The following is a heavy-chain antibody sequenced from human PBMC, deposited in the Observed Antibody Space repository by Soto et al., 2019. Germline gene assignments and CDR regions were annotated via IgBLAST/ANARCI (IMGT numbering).Heavy chain of an antibody. CDR3: ARDLGTHWYFDL. Sequence: QVQLVESGGGVVQPGRSLRLSCAASGFTFSSYAMHWVRQAPGKGLEWVAVISYDGSNKYYADSVKGRFTISRDNSKNTLYLQMNSLRAEDTAVYYCARDLGTHWYFDLWGRGTLVTVSS. CDR2: ISYDGSNK. D-gene: IGHD1-1*01. V-gene: IGHV3-30-3*01. CDR1: GFTFSSYA. J-gene: IGHJ2*01.